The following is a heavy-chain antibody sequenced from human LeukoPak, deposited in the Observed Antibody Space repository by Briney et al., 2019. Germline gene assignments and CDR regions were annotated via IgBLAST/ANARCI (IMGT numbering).Heavy chain of an antibody. CDR1: GYSISSGYY. J-gene: IGHJ3*02. V-gene: IGHV4-38-2*02. Sequence: SETLSLTCTVSGYSISSGYYWAWIRQPPGKGLEWLGNIYHSGSTYYNPSLRSRVTMSVDTSKNQFSLKLSSVTAADTALYFCARIPTNAVPAAHNGFDIWGQGTMVTVSS. D-gene: IGHD2-2*01. CDR2: IYHSGST. CDR3: ARIPTNAVPAAHNGFDI.